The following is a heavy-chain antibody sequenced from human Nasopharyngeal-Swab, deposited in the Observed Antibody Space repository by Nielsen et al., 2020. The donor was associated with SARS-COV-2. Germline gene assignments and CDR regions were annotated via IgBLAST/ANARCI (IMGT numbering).Heavy chain of an antibody. D-gene: IGHD1-26*01. V-gene: IGHV1-69*10. J-gene: IGHJ3*02. CDR2: IIPILGIA. CDR3: ASRRQVGANHHAFDI. CDR1: GGTFSSYA. Sequence: VKVSCKASGGTFSSYAISWVRQAPGQGLEWMGGIIPILGIANYAQKFQGRVTITADKSTSTAYMELSSLRSEDTAVYYCASRRQVGANHHAFDIWGQGTMVTVSS.